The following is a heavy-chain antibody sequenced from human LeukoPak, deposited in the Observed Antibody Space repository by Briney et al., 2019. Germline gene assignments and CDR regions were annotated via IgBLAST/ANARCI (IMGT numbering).Heavy chain of an antibody. J-gene: IGHJ4*02. D-gene: IGHD6-6*01. V-gene: IGHV1-8*03. Sequence: ASVKVSCKASGYTFTSYDINWVRHATGQGLEWMGWMNPNSGNTGYAQKVQGRVTITSNTSISTPYMELSSLRSEDSAVYYCARVLAARGGGAYYFDYWGQRTLVTVSS. CDR3: ARVLAARGGGAYYFDY. CDR2: MNPNSGNT. CDR1: GYTFTSYD.